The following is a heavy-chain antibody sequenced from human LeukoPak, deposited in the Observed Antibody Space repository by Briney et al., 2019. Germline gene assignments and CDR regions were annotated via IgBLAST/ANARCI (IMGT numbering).Heavy chain of an antibody. CDR2: ISSSGDTI. J-gene: IGHJ4*02. CDR1: GFTFGDYA. V-gene: IGHV3-48*03. D-gene: IGHD3-16*01. CDR3: ARGGLYYDY. Sequence: GGSLRLSCTGSGFTFGDYAMNWVRQAPGKGLEWVSYISSSGDTIFYANSVKGRFTISRDNAKNSLYLQMNSLTAEDTALYYCARGGLYYDYWGQGTLVTVSS.